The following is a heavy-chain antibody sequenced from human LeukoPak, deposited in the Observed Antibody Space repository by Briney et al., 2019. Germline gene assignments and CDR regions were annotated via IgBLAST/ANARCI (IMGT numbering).Heavy chain of an antibody. V-gene: IGHV1-2*02. J-gene: IGHJ4*02. CDR1: GYTFTGYY. CDR2: INPNSGGT. D-gene: IGHD5-18*01. Sequence: ASVTVSCTASGYTFTGYYMHWVRQAPGQGLEWMGWINPNSGGTNYAQKFQGRVTMTRDTSISTAYMELSRLRSDDTAVYYCAREAYSYGPDYWGQGTLVTVSS. CDR3: AREAYSYGPDY.